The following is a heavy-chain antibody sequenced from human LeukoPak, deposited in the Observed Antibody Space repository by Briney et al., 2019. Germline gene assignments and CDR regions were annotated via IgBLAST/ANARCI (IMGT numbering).Heavy chain of an antibody. CDR1: YW. J-gene: IGHJ4*02. CDR3: ARQGRELALALDY. V-gene: IGHV5-51*01. CDR2: IYPGDSDT. D-gene: IGHD1-26*01. Sequence: YWSWIRQPPGKGLEWMGIIYPGDSDTRYSPSFQGQVTISADKSISTAYLRWSSLKASDTAMYYCARQGRELALALDYWGQGTLVTVSS.